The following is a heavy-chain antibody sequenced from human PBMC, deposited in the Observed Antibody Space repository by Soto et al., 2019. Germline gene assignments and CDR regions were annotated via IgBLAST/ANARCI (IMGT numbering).Heavy chain of an antibody. CDR1: GGSISSGGYY. J-gene: IGHJ3*02. V-gene: IGHV4-31*03. Sequence: SETLSLTCTVSGGSISSGGYYWSWIRQHPGKGLEWIGYIYYSGSTYYNPSLKSRVTISVDTSKNQFSLKLSSVTAADTAVYYCAILPYSSYYYGSGSYYPNAFDIRGQGTMVTVSS. CDR3: AILPYSSYYYGSGSYYPNAFDI. CDR2: IYYSGST. D-gene: IGHD3-10*01.